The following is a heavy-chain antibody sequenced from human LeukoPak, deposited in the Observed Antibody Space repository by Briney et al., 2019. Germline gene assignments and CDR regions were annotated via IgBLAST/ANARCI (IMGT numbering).Heavy chain of an antibody. CDR3: AKVLVIMRYSSSWPPGMDV. CDR1: GFTFSSYG. J-gene: IGHJ6*04. Sequence: GGSLRLSCAASGFTFSSYGMHWVRQAPGKGLEWVAFIRYDGSNKYYADSVKGRSTISRDNSKNTLYLQMNSLRAEDTAVYYCAKVLVIMRYSSSWPPGMDVWGKGTTVTVSS. CDR2: IRYDGSNK. D-gene: IGHD6-13*01. V-gene: IGHV3-30*02.